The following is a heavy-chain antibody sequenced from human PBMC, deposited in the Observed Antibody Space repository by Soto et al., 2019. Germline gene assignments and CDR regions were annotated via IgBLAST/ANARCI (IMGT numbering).Heavy chain of an antibody. D-gene: IGHD3-16*01. CDR3: ARGGENVEMDLIWAFDI. J-gene: IGHJ3*02. V-gene: IGHV1-18*01. Sequence: QVQLVQSGAEVKKPGASVKVSCKASGYTFTSYGISWVRQAPGQGLEWMGWISAYNGNTNYAQKLQGRVTMTTDSSTSTAYMELRSLRSDDTAVYYCARGGENVEMDLIWAFDIWGQGTMVTVSS. CDR1: GYTFTSYG. CDR2: ISAYNGNT.